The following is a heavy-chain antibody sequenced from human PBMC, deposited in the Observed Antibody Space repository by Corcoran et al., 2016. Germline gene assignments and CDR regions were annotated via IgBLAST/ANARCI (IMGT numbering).Heavy chain of an antibody. CDR2: ISAYNGNT. D-gene: IGHD3-10*01. CDR1: GYTFTSYG. V-gene: IGHV1-18*01. CDR3: ARDRPGGGITMVRGVIHYYYGMDV. J-gene: IGHJ6*02. Sequence: QVQLVQSGAEVKKPGASVKVSCKASGYTFTSYGISWVRQATGQGLEWMGWISAYNGNTNYAQKLQGRVTMTTDTSTSTAYMELGSLRSGDTAGYVCARDRPGGGITMVRGVIHYYYGMDVCGQGTTVTVSS.